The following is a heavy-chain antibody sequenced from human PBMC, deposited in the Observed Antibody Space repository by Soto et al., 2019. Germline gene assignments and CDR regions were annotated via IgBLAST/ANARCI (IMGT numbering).Heavy chain of an antibody. CDR3: ASSSSSSPYYYYYYMDV. D-gene: IGHD6-6*01. CDR1: GGSISSYY. V-gene: IGHV4-59*01. Sequence: SETLSLTCTVSGGSISSYYWSWIRQPPGKGLEWIGYIYYSGSTNYNPSLKSRVTISVDTSKNQFSLKLSSVTAADTAVYYCASSSSSSPYYYYYYMDVWGKGTTVTVSS. J-gene: IGHJ6*03. CDR2: IYYSGST.